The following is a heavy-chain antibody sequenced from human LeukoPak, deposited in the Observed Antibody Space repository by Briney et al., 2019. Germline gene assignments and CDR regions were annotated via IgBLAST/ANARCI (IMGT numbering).Heavy chain of an antibody. CDR1: GYTFTSYD. J-gene: IGHJ4*02. V-gene: IGHV1-8*01. Sequence: ASVKVSCKASGYTFTSYDINRVRQATGQGLEWMGWMNPNSGNTGYAQKFQGRVTMTRNTSISTAYMELSSLRSEDTAVYYCAGSRVSGGYGGNYFDYWGQGTLVTVSS. CDR2: MNPNSGNT. CDR3: AGSRVSGGYGGNYFDY. D-gene: IGHD4-23*01.